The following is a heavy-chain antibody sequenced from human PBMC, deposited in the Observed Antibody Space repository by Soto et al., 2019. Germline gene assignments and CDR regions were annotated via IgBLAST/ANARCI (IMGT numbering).Heavy chain of an antibody. V-gene: IGHV4-31*03. J-gene: IGHJ3*02. CDR3: ARDRGYSGYQTMDAFDI. Sequence: QVQLQESGPGLVKPSQTLSLTCTVSGGSISSGGYYWSWIRQHPGKGLEWIGYIYYSGSTYYNPYLKSRVTISVDTSKNQFSLKLSSVTAADTAVYYCARDRGYSGYQTMDAFDIWGQGTMVTVSS. D-gene: IGHD5-12*01. CDR2: IYYSGST. CDR1: GGSISSGGYY.